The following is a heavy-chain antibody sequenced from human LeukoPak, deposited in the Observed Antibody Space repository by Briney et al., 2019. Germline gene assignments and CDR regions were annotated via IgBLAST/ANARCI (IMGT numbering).Heavy chain of an antibody. V-gene: IGHV3-30*03. Sequence: GRSLRLSCAASGFTFSSYGMHWVRQAPGKGLEWVAVISYDGSNKYYADSVKGRFTISRDNAKNSLYLQMNSLRAEDTAVYYCARDRAARPLDYWGQGTLVTVSS. CDR1: GFTFSSYG. D-gene: IGHD6-6*01. CDR2: ISYDGSNK. J-gene: IGHJ4*02. CDR3: ARDRAARPLDY.